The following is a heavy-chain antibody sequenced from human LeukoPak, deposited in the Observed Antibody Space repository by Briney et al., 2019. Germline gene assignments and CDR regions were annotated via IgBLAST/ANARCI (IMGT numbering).Heavy chain of an antibody. J-gene: IGHJ4*02. CDR2: ISSSSSYI. Sequence: AGSLRLSCAASGVTFSSYSMNWVRHAPGKGLGWVSSISSSSSYIYYADSVKGRFTISRDNAKTSRYLQMNSLRAEDTHVYYCASNGYSSGWGKGTLVTVFS. D-gene: IGHD6-19*01. CDR3: ASNGYSSG. V-gene: IGHV3-21*01. CDR1: GVTFSSYS.